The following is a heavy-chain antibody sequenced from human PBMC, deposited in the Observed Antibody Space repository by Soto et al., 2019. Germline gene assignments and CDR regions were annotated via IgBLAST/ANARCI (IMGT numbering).Heavy chain of an antibody. CDR3: ARASAAMVKYNWLDP. CDR2: INHSGST. D-gene: IGHD5-18*01. CDR1: GGSFSGYY. V-gene: IGHV4-34*01. J-gene: IGHJ5*02. Sequence: SETLSLTCAVYGGSFSGYYWSWIRQPPGKGLEWIGEINHSGSTNYNPSLKSRVTISVDTSKNQFSLKLSSVTAADTAVYYCARASAAMVKYNWLDPWGQGTLVTVSS.